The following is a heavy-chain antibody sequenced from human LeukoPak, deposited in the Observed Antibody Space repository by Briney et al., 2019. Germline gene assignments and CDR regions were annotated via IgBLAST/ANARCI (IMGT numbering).Heavy chain of an antibody. V-gene: IGHV3-74*01. CDR2: INSDGSST. Sequence: GESLRLSCAASGFTFSSYWMHWVRQAPGKGLVWVSRINSDGSSTSYADSVKGRFTISRDNAKNTLYLQMNSLRAEDTAVYYCAKSAVGSSSNSELYWGQGTLVTVSS. CDR3: AKSAVGSSSNSELY. D-gene: IGHD6-6*01. J-gene: IGHJ4*02. CDR1: GFTFSSYW.